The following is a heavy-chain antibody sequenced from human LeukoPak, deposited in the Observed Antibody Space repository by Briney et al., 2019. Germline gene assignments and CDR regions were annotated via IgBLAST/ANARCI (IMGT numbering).Heavy chain of an antibody. V-gene: IGHV3-9*01. J-gene: IGHJ6*03. Sequence: GGSLRLSCAASGFTFDDYAMHWVRQAPGKGLEWVSGISWNSGSIGYADSVKGRFTISRDNAKNSLYLQMNSLRAEDTALYYCAKGSVAGGLYYYMDVWGKGTTVTVSS. CDR3: AKGSVAGGLYYYMDV. CDR1: GFTFDDYA. CDR2: ISWNSGSI. D-gene: IGHD4-23*01.